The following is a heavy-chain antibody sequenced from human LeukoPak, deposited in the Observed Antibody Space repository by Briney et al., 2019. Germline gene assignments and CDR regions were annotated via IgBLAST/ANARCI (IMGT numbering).Heavy chain of an antibody. CDR2: IYYSGST. Sequence: SETLSLTCTVSGDSINSNGYYWGWLRQPPEKGLEWIGNIYYSGSTYYNPSLKGRITILIDTSKNQFSLKLSSVTAADTAVYYCARNSYTYYYGSGSYFNFDYWGQGTLVTVSS. J-gene: IGHJ4*02. V-gene: IGHV4-39*07. CDR1: GDSINSNGYY. D-gene: IGHD3-10*01. CDR3: ARNSYTYYYGSGSYFNFDY.